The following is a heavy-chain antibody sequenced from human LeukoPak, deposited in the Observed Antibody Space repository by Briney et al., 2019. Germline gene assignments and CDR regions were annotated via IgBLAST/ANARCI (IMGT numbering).Heavy chain of an antibody. D-gene: IGHD1-26*01. J-gene: IGHJ4*02. CDR1: GFIFSSYG. CDR3: AKDRSGSYSQGLDY. CDR2: IRYDRSNK. Sequence: PGGSLRLSCAASGFIFSSYGMHWVRQAPGKGLEWVAFIRYDRSNKYYADSVKGRFTISRDNSKNTLYLQMNSLRAEDTAVYYCAKDRSGSYSQGLDYWGQGTLVTVSS. V-gene: IGHV3-30*02.